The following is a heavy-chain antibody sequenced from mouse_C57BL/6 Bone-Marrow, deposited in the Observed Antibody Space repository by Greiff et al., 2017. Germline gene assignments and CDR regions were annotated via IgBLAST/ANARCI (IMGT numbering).Heavy chain of an antibody. CDR1: GFNIKDDY. V-gene: IGHV14-4*01. CDR3: TTRWSWFAY. Sequence: EVKLQESGAELVRPGASVKLSCTASGFNIKDDYMHWVQQRPEQGLEWIGWIDPENGDTEYASKLQGKATITADTSSNTAYLHLSSLTSEDTAVYYCTTRWSWFAYWGQGTLVTVSA. J-gene: IGHJ3*01. D-gene: IGHD2-3*01. CDR2: IDPENGDT.